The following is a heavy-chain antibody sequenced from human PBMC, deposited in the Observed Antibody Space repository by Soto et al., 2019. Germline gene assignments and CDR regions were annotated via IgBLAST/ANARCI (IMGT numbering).Heavy chain of an antibody. D-gene: IGHD1-26*01. J-gene: IGHJ4*02. CDR3: ARVLVGAPYYFAY. CDR2: IYYSGST. CDR1: GGSVSSGSYY. Sequence: QVQLQESGPGLVKPSETLSLTCTVSGGSVSSGSYYWSWIRQPPGKGLEWIGYIYYSGSTNYNPSLTSRVTISVATSKNQFSRKLSSVTAADTAVYYCARVLVGAPYYFAYWGQGTLVTVSS. V-gene: IGHV4-61*01.